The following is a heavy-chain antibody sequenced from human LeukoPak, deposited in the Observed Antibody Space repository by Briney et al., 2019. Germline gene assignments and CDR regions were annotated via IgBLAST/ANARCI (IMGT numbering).Heavy chain of an antibody. CDR2: ISGSSGVT. J-gene: IGHJ5*02. CDR3: AKRGSAAGTYNWFDT. Sequence: PGGSLRLSCAASGLTFRSYAMNWVRQAPGKGLEWVSVISGSSGVTYYTDSVKGRFTISRDNSKNTLYLQMDSLRADDTAVYYCAKRGSAAGTYNWFDTWGQGTLVTVSS. D-gene: IGHD6-13*01. V-gene: IGHV3-23*01. CDR1: GLTFRSYA.